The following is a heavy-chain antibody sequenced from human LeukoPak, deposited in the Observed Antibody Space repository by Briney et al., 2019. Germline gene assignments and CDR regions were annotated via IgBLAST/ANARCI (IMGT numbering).Heavy chain of an antibody. J-gene: IGHJ4*02. Sequence: SETLSLTCTVSGGSISTSNYYWGWIRQPPGKGLEWIGNIFYSGSTYYSPSLRSRVTISLDTSRNQFSLKLSSVTAADTAVYYCARGQLVHRVRGVMFDYWGQGTLVTVSS. CDR1: GGSISTSNYY. D-gene: IGHD3-10*01. V-gene: IGHV4-39*07. CDR3: ARGQLVHRVRGVMFDY. CDR2: IFYSGST.